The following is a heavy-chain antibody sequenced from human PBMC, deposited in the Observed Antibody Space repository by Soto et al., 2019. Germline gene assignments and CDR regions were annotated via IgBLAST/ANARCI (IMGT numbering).Heavy chain of an antibody. Sequence: ASVKVSCKASGYMFTGFYLHWVRQAPGQGLEWMGWINPNNGVTTYAKNFQGRVTMTRDSSISTAYMELSSLRSDDTAVYFCAAAAIPVAGRHPDFWGQGTAVTVSS. D-gene: IGHD6-19*01. CDR1: GYMFTGFY. J-gene: IGHJ4*02. CDR3: AAAAIPVAGRHPDF. CDR2: INPNNGVT. V-gene: IGHV1-2*02.